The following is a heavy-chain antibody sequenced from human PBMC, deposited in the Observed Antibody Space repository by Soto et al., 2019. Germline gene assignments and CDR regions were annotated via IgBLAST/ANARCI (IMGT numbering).Heavy chain of an antibody. CDR2: IYSGGSA. D-gene: IGHD2-2*01. V-gene: IGHV4-61*01. Sequence: TSETLSLTCTVSGGFVNSDTHSWSWIRQTPGKRLEWIGFIYSGGSAKNPSLRSRVTMSVDTSKNQFSLKLRSVIVADTAVYHCARFVRSCSATTCSTRADVWGQGITVTVSS. J-gene: IGHJ6*02. CDR3: ARFVRSCSATTCSTRADV. CDR1: GGFVNSDTHS.